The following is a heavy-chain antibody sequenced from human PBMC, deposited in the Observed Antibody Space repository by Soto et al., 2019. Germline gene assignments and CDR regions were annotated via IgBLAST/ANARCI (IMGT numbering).Heavy chain of an antibody. J-gene: IGHJ3*01. V-gene: IGHV3-30*04. CDR3: ARDGGGFGELLLNSYDAFDL. CDR1: GFSFSTYA. D-gene: IGHD3-10*01. CDR2: ISYDGSND. Sequence: QEQLVESGGGVVQPGTSLRLSCTASGFSFSTYAMYWVRQAPGKGLAWVAIISYDGSNDQYADSVKGRFTVARENSKNTLCLQMHILPAEDTAVYYCARDGGGFGELLLNSYDAFDLWGKGKLVTVSS.